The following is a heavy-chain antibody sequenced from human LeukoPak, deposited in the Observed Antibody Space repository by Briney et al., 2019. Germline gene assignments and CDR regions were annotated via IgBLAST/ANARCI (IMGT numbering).Heavy chain of an antibody. J-gene: IGHJ4*02. V-gene: IGHV6-1*01. CDR3: ARDPGGYYGSGSYYNFIVYYFDY. Sequence: SQTLSLTCAISGDSVSSNSAAWNWIRQSPSRGLEWLGRTYYRSKWDNDYAVSVKSRITINPDTSKNQFSLQLNSVTPEDTAVYYCARDPGGYYGSGSYYNFIVYYFDYWGQGTLVTVSS. CDR1: GDSVSSNSAA. CDR2: TYYRSKWDN. D-gene: IGHD3-10*01.